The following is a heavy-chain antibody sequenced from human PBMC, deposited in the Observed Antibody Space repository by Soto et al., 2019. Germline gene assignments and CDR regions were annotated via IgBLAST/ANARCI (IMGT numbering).Heavy chain of an antibody. J-gene: IGHJ5*02. D-gene: IGHD3-3*01. V-gene: IGHV4-59*01. Sequence: SETLSLTCTVSGGSISSYYWSWIRQPPGKGLEWIGYIYYSGSTNYNPSLKSRVTISVDTSKNQFSLKLSSVTAADTAVYYCARDLAPPRSYYDFWSGPFGFDPWGQGTLVTVSS. CDR2: IYYSGST. CDR3: ARDLAPPRSYYDFWSGPFGFDP. CDR1: GGSISSYY.